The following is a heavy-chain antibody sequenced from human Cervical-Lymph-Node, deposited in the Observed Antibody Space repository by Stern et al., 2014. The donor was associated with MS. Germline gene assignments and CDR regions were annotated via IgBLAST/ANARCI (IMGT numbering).Heavy chain of an antibody. V-gene: IGHV1-2*06. CDR3: ARTDRTYSASNFDL. Sequence: VQLVQSGAEVKKPGASVKVSCKASGYTFTGYYMNWVRQAPGQGLEGMGRINPNSGATNYEQKFQGRVTMTRDTSTSTAYMEVGTLTSDDTAVYYCARTDRTYSASNFDLWGQGTLVTVSS. CDR2: INPNSGAT. J-gene: IGHJ4*02. D-gene: IGHD5-12*01. CDR1: GYTFTGYY.